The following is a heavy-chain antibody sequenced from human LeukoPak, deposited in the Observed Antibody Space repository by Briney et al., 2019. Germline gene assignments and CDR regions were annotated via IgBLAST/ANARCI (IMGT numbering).Heavy chain of an antibody. V-gene: IGHV3-23*01. J-gene: IGHJ6*02. CDR2: ISGSGGST. CDR3: ARSFPDYYDSSGYYPLYYYYGMDV. CDR1: GFTFSSYA. D-gene: IGHD3-22*01. Sequence: PGGSLRLSCAASGFTFSSYAMRWVRQAPGKGLEWVSAISGSGGSTYYADSVKGRFTISRDNSKNTLYLQMNSLRAEDTAVYYCARSFPDYYDSSGYYPLYYYYGMDVWGQGTTVTVSS.